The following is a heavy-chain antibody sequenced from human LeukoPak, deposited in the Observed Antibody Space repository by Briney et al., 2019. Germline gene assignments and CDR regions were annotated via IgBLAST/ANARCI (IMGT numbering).Heavy chain of an antibody. CDR3: ARRGFLDY. V-gene: IGHV4-59*01. D-gene: IGHD3-10*01. CDR2: ISKSGNT. J-gene: IGHJ4*02. CDR1: GGSISSYY. Sequence: PSETLSLTCTVSGGSISSYYWSWIRQPPGKGLEWIGYISKSGNTDYSPSLKSRVTISADTSKNHLSLKLSSVTAADTAVYYCARRGFLDYWGQGTLVTVSS.